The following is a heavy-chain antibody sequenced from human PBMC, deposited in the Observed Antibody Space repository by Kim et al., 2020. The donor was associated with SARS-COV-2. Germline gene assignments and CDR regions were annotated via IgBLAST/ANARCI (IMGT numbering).Heavy chain of an antibody. V-gene: IGHV3-23*01. CDR3: AKRAATGAGPYYYDS. J-gene: IGHJ4*02. Sequence: YADSVRGRFTISRDHFDNTLYLQMNYLRADDAAVYHCAKRAATGAGPYYYDSWGQGTLVIVSS. D-gene: IGHD2-15*01.